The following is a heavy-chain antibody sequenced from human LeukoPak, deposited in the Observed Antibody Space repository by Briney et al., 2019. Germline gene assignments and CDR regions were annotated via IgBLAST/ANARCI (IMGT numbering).Heavy chain of an antibody. J-gene: IGHJ3*02. V-gene: IGHV3-30*02. CDR2: IRYDGSNK. CDR3: ANGRELREMNAFDI. D-gene: IGHD1-7*01. Sequence: GGSLRLSCGASAFTSGSYGIHCVRQAHSKGLEWVAFIRYDGSNKYYADSVDGLFTISRHNSKHPLYLQTDSLRAEDTAVYYCANGRELREMNAFDIWGQRPMVTVSS. CDR1: AFTSGSYG.